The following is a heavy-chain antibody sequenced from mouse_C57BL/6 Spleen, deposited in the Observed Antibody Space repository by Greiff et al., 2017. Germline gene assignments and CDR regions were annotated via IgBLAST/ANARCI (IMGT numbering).Heavy chain of an antibody. Sequence: EVQLQQSGPELVKPGASVKIPCKASGYTFTDYNMDWVKQSHGKGLEWIGDINPNNGGTIYNQKFKGKATLTVDTSSSTAYMELRSLTSEDTAVYYCARRDYGYDRYFDGWGTGTTVTVSA. CDR1: GYTFTDYN. CDR2: INPNNGGT. V-gene: IGHV1-18*01. D-gene: IGHD2-2*01. CDR3: ARRDYGYDRYFDG. J-gene: IGHJ1*03.